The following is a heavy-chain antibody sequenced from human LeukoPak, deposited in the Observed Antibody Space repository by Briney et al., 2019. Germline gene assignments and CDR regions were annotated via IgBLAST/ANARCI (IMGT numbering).Heavy chain of an antibody. CDR1: GFTFSSYS. Sequence: QPGRSLRLSCVAPGFTFSSYSMHWVRQAPGKGLEWVAIISYDGSNKYYADSVKGRFTISRDNSKNTLYLQMNSLRAEDTAVYYCANRVRGTYYFDSWGQGTLVTVSS. CDR3: ANRVRGTYYFDS. V-gene: IGHV3-30*18. D-gene: IGHD2-15*01. CDR2: ISYDGSNK. J-gene: IGHJ4*02.